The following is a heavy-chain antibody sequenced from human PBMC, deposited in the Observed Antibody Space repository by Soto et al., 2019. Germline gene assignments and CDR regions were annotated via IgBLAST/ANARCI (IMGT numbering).Heavy chain of an antibody. J-gene: IGHJ5*02. Sequence: SETLSLTCTVSGGSVSSGGYYWSWIRQHPGKGLEWIGYIYYSGSTYYNPSLKSRVTISVDTSKNQFSLKLSSVTAADTAVYYCARVGGINWFDPWGQGTLVTVSS. CDR2: IYYSGST. V-gene: IGHV4-31*03. D-gene: IGHD3-16*01. CDR1: GGSVSSGGYY. CDR3: ARVGGINWFDP.